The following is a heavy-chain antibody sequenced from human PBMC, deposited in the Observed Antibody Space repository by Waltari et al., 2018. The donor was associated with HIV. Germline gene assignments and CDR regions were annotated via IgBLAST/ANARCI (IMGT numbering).Heavy chain of an antibody. Sequence: EVQLFESGGGLVQPGGSLRLSGAASVLTFSSDAMGWVRQAPGKGLEWVSSISDSGDNRYYADSVKGRFTVSRDNSKNTLYLQVNNLRAEDTAVYYCSLGKIFDYWGQGTLVTVSS. CDR1: VLTFSSDA. J-gene: IGHJ4*02. D-gene: IGHD1-26*01. CDR3: SLGKIFDY. V-gene: IGHV3-23*01. CDR2: ISDSGDNR.